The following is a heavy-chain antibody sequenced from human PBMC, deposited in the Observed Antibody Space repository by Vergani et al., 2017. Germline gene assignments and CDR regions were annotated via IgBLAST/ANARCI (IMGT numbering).Heavy chain of an antibody. CDR1: GFTFSSYG. CDR2: IRYDESNK. D-gene: IGHD3-22*01. Sequence: QVQLVESGGGVVQPGGSLRLTCATSGFTFSSYGMHWVRQAPGKGLEWVTFIRYDESNKYYADSVKGRFTISRDTDKSTLYLQMNSLRLEDTAVYYCAKLQWGRSGYTGGYYFVYWAQGTLVTVSA. CDR3: AKLQWGRSGYTGGYYFVY. J-gene: IGHJ4*02. V-gene: IGHV3-30*02.